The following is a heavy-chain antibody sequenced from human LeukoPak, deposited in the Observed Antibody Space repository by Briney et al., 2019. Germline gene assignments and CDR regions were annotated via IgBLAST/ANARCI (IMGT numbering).Heavy chain of an antibody. CDR2: ISGDGSVT. V-gene: IGHV3-43*02. CDR1: GFTFNDYP. Sequence: AGGSLRLSCAASGFTFNDYPMHWVRQAPGKGLEWVSLISGDGSVTYYADSVKGRFTISRDNSKNSLYLQMNSLRAEDTAVYYCARDPYSGYDKRVYYFDHWGQGTLVTVSS. CDR3: ARDPYSGYDKRVYYFDH. D-gene: IGHD5-12*01. J-gene: IGHJ4*02.